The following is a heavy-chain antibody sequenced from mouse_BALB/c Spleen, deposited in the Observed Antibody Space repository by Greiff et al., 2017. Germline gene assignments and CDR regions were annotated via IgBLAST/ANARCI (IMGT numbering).Heavy chain of an antibody. CDR1: GFTFSSYG. D-gene: IGHD1-1*02. CDR2: INSNGGST. J-gene: IGHJ2*01. CDR3: ASLYGYLDY. Sequence: EVKLVESGGGLVQPGGSLKLSCAASGFTFSSYGMSWVRQTPDKRLELVATINSNGGSTYYPDSVKGRFTISRDNAKNTLYLQMSSLKSEDTAMYYCASLYGYLDYWGQGTTRTVSS. V-gene: IGHV5-6-3*01.